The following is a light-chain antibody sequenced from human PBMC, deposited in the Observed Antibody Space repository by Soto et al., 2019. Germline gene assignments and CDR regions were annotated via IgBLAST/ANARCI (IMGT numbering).Light chain of an antibody. Sequence: QAVVTQEPLFSVSPGGTVTLTCGLSSGSVSTKYYPTWYQQTPGQPPRTLIYSTDTRSSGVPDRFSGSILGNRAALTITGAQSDDESDYYCALYMGSAILVGGGTKLAVL. CDR1: SGSVSTKYY. CDR2: STD. V-gene: IGLV8-61*01. J-gene: IGLJ2*01. CDR3: ALYMGSAIL.